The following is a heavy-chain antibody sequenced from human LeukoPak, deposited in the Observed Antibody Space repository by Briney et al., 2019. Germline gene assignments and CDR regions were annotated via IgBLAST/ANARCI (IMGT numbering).Heavy chain of an antibody. V-gene: IGHV4-39*01. J-gene: IGHJ4*02. D-gene: IGHD3-22*01. CDR3: ARSPDSSGYLPPFDY. CDR1: GGSISSSSYY. CDR2: IYYSGST. Sequence: SETLSLTCTVSGGSISSSSYYWGWLRQPPGTGLEWIGSIYYSGSTYYNPSLKSPVTISVDTSKNQFSLELSSVTAADTAVYYCARSPDSSGYLPPFDYWGQGTLVTVSS.